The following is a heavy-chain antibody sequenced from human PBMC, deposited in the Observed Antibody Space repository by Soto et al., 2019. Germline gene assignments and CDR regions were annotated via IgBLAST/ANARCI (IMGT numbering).Heavy chain of an antibody. CDR2: IYWDDDK. D-gene: IGHD3-10*01. J-gene: IGHJ4*02. CDR3: AHSRSTIPMVRGVMSFDC. Sequence: QITLKESGPTLVKPTQTLTLTCTFSGFSLSTSGVGVGWIRQPPGKALEWPALIYWDDDKRYSPSLRSRLTITTDTSKNQVVLTMTNMDPVDTATYYCAHSRSTIPMVRGVMSFDCWGQGTPVTVSS. CDR1: GFSLSTSGVG. V-gene: IGHV2-5*02.